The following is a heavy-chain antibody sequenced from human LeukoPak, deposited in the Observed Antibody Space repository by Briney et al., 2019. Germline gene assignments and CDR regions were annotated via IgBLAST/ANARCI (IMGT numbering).Heavy chain of an antibody. V-gene: IGHV4-39*07. CDR2: IYYSGST. Sequence: SETLSLTCTVSGGSISSSSYYWGWIRQPPGKGLEWIGSIYYSGSTYYNPSLKSRVTISVDTSKNQFSLKLSSVTAADTAVYYCARGNGGPGEKYIGYYFDYWGQGTLVTVSS. CDR3: ARGNGGPGEKYIGYYFDY. J-gene: IGHJ4*02. D-gene: IGHD2-15*01. CDR1: GGSISSSSYY.